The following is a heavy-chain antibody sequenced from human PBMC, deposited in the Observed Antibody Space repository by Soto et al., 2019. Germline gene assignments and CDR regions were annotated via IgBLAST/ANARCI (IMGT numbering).Heavy chain of an antibody. V-gene: IGHV3-23*01. CDR1: GFNFGSYG. CDR3: AKGLGNAKEV. CDR2: LTASGLNT. J-gene: IGHJ6*02. D-gene: IGHD2-8*01. Sequence: EVQLLESRGGLVQPGGSLRLSCSASGFNFGSYGMSWVRQAPGKGLEWVSGLTASGLNTYYTDSVKGRFTISRDNSRNTVYLQMSGLRVEDTAVFHCAKGLGNAKEVWGQGTTVTVSS.